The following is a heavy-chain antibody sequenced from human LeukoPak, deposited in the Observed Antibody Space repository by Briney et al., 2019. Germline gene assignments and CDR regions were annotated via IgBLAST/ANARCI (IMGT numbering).Heavy chain of an antibody. CDR3: ARDNSMRDTAWWFDP. J-gene: IGHJ5*02. V-gene: IGHV3-30*03. CDR1: GFTFSSYG. D-gene: IGHD2-21*02. CDR2: ISYDGSNK. Sequence: PGGSLRLSCAASGFTFSSYGMHWVRQAPGKGLEWVAVISYDGSNKYYADSVKGRFTISRDNSKNTLYLQMNSLRAEDTAVYYCARDNSMRDTAWWFDPWGQGTLVTVSA.